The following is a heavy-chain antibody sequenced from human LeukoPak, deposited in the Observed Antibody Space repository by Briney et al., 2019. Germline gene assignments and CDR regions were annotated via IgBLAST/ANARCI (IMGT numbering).Heavy chain of an antibody. J-gene: IGHJ6*02. CDR2: FDPEDGET. CDR1: GYTLTELS. D-gene: IGHD3-10*01. CDR3: ATSTQYYYGPYYYYGMDV. Sequence: ASVKVSCKVSGYTLTELSMHWVRQAPGKGLEWMGGFDPEDGETIYAQKFQGRVTMTEDTSTDTAYMKLSSLRSEDTAVYYCATSTQYYYGPYYYYGMDVWGQGTTVTVSS. V-gene: IGHV1-24*01.